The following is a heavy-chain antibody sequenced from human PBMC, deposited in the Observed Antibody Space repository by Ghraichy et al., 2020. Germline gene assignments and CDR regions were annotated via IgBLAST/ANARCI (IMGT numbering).Heavy chain of an antibody. CDR1: GDSVSSNSAA. D-gene: IGHD2-2*01. CDR2: TYYRSKWYN. J-gene: IGHJ6*02. V-gene: IGHV6-1*01. Sequence: SETLSLTCAISGDSVSSNSAAWNWIRQSPSRGLEWLGRTYYRSKWYNDYAVSVKSRITINPDTSKNQFSLQLNSVTPEDTAVYYCARGAGIVVVPESYYYYYGMDVWGQGTTVTVSS. CDR3: ARGAGIVVVPESYYYYYGMDV.